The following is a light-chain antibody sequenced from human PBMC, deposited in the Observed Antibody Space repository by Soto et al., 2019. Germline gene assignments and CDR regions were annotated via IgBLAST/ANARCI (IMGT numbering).Light chain of an antibody. J-gene: IGLJ1*01. V-gene: IGLV1-40*01. Sequence: QSVLTQPPSVSGAPGQRVSISCTGSSSNIGAGYNVHWYQQLPGTAPKLLIYDNNNRPSGVPDRFSGSKSGTSASLAITGLQAEDEADYYCQSYATSLSGFYVFGTGTKLTVL. CDR3: QSYATSLSGFYV. CDR1: SSNIGAGYN. CDR2: DNN.